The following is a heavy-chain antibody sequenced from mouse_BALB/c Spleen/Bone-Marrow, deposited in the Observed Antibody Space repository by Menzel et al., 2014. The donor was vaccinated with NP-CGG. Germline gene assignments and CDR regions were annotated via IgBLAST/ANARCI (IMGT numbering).Heavy chain of an antibody. CDR3: ARHRYFDY. Sequence: EVQGVESGGGLVQPGGSLKLSCATSGFTFSDYYMYWVRQTPEKRLEWVAYISNGGGSTYYPDTVKGRFTISRDNAKNTLYLQVSRLKSEDTAMYYCARHRYFDYWGQGTTLTVSS. V-gene: IGHV5-12*02. CDR1: GFTFSDYY. J-gene: IGHJ2*01. CDR2: ISNGGGST.